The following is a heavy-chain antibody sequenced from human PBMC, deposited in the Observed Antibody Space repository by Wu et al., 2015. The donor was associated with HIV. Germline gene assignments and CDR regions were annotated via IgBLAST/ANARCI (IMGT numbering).Heavy chain of an antibody. CDR2: INPLFGTT. D-gene: IGHD6-19*01. V-gene: IGHV1-69*05. Sequence: QAQLLQFGAEVKKPGSSVKVTCKASGDGFTSYAVSWVRQAPGQGLEWMGGINPLFGTTRHAQKFQDRITFSTDEAKTIVYLELDSLRSDDTAVYYCARNTDSVATSLYSLGVWGQGTTVTVSS. J-gene: IGHJ6*02. CDR1: GDGFTSYA. CDR3: ARNTDSVATSLYSLGV.